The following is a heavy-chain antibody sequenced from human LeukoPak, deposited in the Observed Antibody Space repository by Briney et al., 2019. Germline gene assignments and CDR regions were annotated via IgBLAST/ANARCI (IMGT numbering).Heavy chain of an antibody. V-gene: IGHV1-24*01. D-gene: IGHD3-22*01. Sequence: ASVKVSCKVSGYTLTELSMHWVRQAPGKGLEWMGGFDPEDGETIYAQKFQGRVTMTEDTSTGTAYMELSILRSEDTAVYYCATPPISSGYYYGGYYFDYWGQGTLVTVSS. CDR1: GYTLTELS. CDR2: FDPEDGET. J-gene: IGHJ4*02. CDR3: ATPPISSGYYYGGYYFDY.